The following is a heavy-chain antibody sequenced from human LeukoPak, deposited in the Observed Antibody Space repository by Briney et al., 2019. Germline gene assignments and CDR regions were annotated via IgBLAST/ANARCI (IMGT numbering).Heavy chain of an antibody. V-gene: IGHV1-18*01. CDR3: ARSDLGTITAGPFN. D-gene: IGHD5-24*01. CDR2: ISGYQGST. Sequence: ASVKVSCKASGYTFTNYGITWVRQAPGQGLEWMGWISGYQGSTKYAQNFQGRVTMTIDTSTSTAYMDLRSLRSDDTAKYFCARSDLGTITAGPFNWGQGTLVAVSS. CDR1: GYTFTNYG. J-gene: IGHJ4*02.